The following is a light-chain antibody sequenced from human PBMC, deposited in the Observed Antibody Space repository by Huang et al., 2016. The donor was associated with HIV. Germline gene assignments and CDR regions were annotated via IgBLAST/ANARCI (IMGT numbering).Light chain of an antibody. CDR3: MQGTQWPPT. V-gene: IGKV2-30*01. J-gene: IGKJ1*01. CDR2: KVS. Sequence: DVVMTQSPLSMPVTLGQPASISCSSSQRLVYSDGNTYLNWFLQRPGQSPRRLIYKVSNRDAGVPDRFSGSGSGTDFTLKISRVEADDVGIYYCMQGTQWPPTFGQGTKVEIK. CDR1: QRLVYSDGNTY.